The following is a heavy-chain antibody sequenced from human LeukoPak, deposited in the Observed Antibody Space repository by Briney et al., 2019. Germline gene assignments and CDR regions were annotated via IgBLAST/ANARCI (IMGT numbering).Heavy chain of an antibody. Sequence: PGGSLRLSCAASGFTFSSYWMSWVRQAPGKGLEWVANIKQDGSEKYYVDSVKGRFTISRDNAKNSLYLQMNSLRAEDTAVYYCARDTTVSITMVRGPDYWGQGTLVTVPS. CDR3: ARDTTVSITMVRGPDY. CDR2: IKQDGSEK. D-gene: IGHD3-10*01. CDR1: GFTFSSYW. J-gene: IGHJ4*02. V-gene: IGHV3-7*01.